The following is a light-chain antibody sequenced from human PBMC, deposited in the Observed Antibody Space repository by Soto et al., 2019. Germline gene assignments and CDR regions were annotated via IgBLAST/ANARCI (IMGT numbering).Light chain of an antibody. CDR3: AAWDDSLNGYV. CDR1: SSNIGSNT. CDR2: SNN. J-gene: IGLJ1*01. Sequence: QSALTQPPSASGTPGQRVTISCSGSSSNIGSNTVNWYQQLPGTAPKLLIYSNNQRPSGVPDRFSGSKSGTSASLAISGLQSEYEADYYCAAWDDSLNGYVFGTWTKVTVL. V-gene: IGLV1-44*01.